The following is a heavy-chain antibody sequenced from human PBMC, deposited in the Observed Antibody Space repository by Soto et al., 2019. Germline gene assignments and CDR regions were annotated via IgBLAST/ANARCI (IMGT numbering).Heavy chain of an antibody. V-gene: IGHV4-38-2*02. Sequence: SETLSLTCVVSSYSISSGFFWAWIRQPPGKGLEWVGSIYHTGDTHYNPSLRSQVSISVDTSKNHFSLRLTYLTAADTAVYFCARDTNSLDLWGQGILVTVSS. J-gene: IGHJ5*02. CDR1: SYSISSGFF. CDR2: IYHTGDT. CDR3: ARDTNSLDL. D-gene: IGHD2-8*01.